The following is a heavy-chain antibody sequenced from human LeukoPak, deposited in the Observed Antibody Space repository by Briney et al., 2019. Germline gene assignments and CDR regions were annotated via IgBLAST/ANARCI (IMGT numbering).Heavy chain of an antibody. CDR2: ISSSSSYI. CDR1: GFTFSSYS. Sequence: GGSLRLSCAASGFTFSSYSMNWVRQAPGKGLEWVSSISSSSSYIYYADSVKGRFTISRDNAKNSLYLQMNSLRAEDTAVYYCARGGGYCSSTSCYRAAYFQHWGQGTLVTVPS. D-gene: IGHD2-2*02. V-gene: IGHV3-21*01. CDR3: ARGGGYCSSTSCYRAAYFQH. J-gene: IGHJ1*01.